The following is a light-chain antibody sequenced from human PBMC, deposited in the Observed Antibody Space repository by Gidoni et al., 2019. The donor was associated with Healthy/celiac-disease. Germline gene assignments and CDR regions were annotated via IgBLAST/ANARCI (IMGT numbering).Light chain of an antibody. V-gene: IGLV2-14*01. CDR2: EVS. J-gene: IGLJ1*01. CDR1: SSDVGGYNY. CDR3: SSYTSSSTIYV. Sequence: QSALTQPASVSGSPGQSITISCTGTSSDVGGYNYGSWYQQHPGKAPKLMIYEVSNRPPGVSNRFSGSKSGNTASLTISGLQAEDEADYYCSSYTSSSTIYVFGTGTKVTVL.